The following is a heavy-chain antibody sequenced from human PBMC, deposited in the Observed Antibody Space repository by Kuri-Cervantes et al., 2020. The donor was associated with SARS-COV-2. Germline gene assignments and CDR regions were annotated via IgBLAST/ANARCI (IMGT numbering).Heavy chain of an antibody. J-gene: IGHJ4*02. CDR1: GGSINSSSYY. CDR3: VRHENAIDY. D-gene: IGHD2-2*01. V-gene: IGHV4-39*01. CDR2: IYYSGTT. Sequence: SETLSLTCTVSGGSINSSSYYWGWIRQPPGKGLEWIGSIYYSGTTYYNPSLKSRVTISVDTSKNQFSLKLSSVTAADTAVYYCVRHENAIDYWGQGSLVTVSS.